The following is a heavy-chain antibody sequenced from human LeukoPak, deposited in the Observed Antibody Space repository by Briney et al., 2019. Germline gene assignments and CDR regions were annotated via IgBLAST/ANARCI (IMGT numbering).Heavy chain of an antibody. J-gene: IGHJ4*02. V-gene: IGHV4-39*01. Sequence: SETLSLTCTVSGGSISSSSYYWGWIRQPPGKGLEWIGGIYYSGSTYYNPSLKSRVTISVDTSKNQFSLKLSSVTAADTAVYYCARLSRNPGYSSGWPYFDYWGQGTLVTVSS. CDR2: IYYSGST. D-gene: IGHD6-19*01. CDR1: GGSISSSSYY. CDR3: ARLSRNPGYSSGWPYFDY.